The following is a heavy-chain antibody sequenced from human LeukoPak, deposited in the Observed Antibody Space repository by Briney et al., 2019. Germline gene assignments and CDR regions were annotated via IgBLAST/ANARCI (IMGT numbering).Heavy chain of an antibody. CDR2: IRYDGSNK. Sequence: PGGSLRLSCAASGFTFSSYGMHWVRQAPGKGLEWVAFIRYDGSNKYYADSVKGRFTISRDNSKNTLYLQMNSLRAEDTAVYYCARHLEGQQLVEDEYFQHWGQGTLVTVSS. V-gene: IGHV3-30*02. D-gene: IGHD6-6*01. J-gene: IGHJ1*01. CDR3: ARHLEGQQLVEDEYFQH. CDR1: GFTFSSYG.